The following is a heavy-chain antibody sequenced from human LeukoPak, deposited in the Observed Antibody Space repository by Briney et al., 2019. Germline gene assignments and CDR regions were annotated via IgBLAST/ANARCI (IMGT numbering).Heavy chain of an antibody. Sequence: EASVKVSCKASGGTFSSYAISWVRQAPGQGLEWMGRIIPILGLANYAQKFQGRVTITADKSTSTAYMELSSLRSEDTAVYYCASQDTAMVSGGDWFDPWGQGTLVTVSS. CDR1: GGTFSSYA. D-gene: IGHD5-18*01. J-gene: IGHJ5*02. CDR2: IIPILGLA. V-gene: IGHV1-69*04. CDR3: ASQDTAMVSGGDWFDP.